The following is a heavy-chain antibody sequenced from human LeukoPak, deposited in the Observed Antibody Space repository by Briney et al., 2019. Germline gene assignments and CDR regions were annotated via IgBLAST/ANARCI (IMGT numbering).Heavy chain of an antibody. Sequence: PGTSLRLSCTPSGFTFSGYAMHWVRQAPGKGLGWVAVIWFDGSNTYYADSVKGRFTISRDNSKNTLYLQMNSLRAEDTAVYYCARGAQSGGSSVRLYISGEGPTVTVSS. V-gene: IGHV3-33*01. D-gene: IGHD3-16*01. CDR3: ARGAQSGGSSVRLYI. CDR1: GFTFSGYA. J-gene: IGHJ3*02. CDR2: IWFDGSNT.